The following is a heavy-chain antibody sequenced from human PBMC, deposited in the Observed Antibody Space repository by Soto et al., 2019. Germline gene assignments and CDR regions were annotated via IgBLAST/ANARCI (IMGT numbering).Heavy chain of an antibody. CDR2: IYSGGST. CDR1: GFTVSSNY. CDR3: ARARIVGATRDYYYGMDV. V-gene: IGHV3-53*01. Sequence: GGSLRLSCAASGFTVSSNYMSWVRQAPGKWLEWVSVIYSGGSTYYADSVKGRFTISRDNSKNTLYLQMNSLRAEDTAVYYCARARIVGATRDYYYGMDVWGQGTTVTVSS. D-gene: IGHD1-26*01. J-gene: IGHJ6*02.